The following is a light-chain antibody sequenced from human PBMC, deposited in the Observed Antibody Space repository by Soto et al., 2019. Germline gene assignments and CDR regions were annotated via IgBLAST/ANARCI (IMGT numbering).Light chain of an antibody. CDR2: EVS. V-gene: IGLV2-14*01. CDR3: SSFTNLRTDV. Sequence: QSALTQPASVSGSPGQSITISCTGTSSDVGGYNYVSWYQQHPGKAPKLMISEVSNRPSGVSNRFSGSKSGNTASLTISGLQAEDEADYYCSSFTNLRTDVFGTGTKVTVL. J-gene: IGLJ1*01. CDR1: SSDVGGYNY.